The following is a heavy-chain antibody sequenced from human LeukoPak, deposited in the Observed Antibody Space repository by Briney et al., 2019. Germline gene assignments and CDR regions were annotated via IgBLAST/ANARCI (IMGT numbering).Heavy chain of an antibody. CDR2: INHSGST. CDR3: ARGDHMTREQGFDY. V-gene: IGHV4-34*01. Sequence: PSETLSLTCAVYGGSFSGYYWSWIRQPPGKGLEWIGEINHSGSTNCNPSLKSRVTISVDTSKNQFSLKLSSVTAADTAVYYCARGDHMTREQGFDYWGQGTLVTVSS. D-gene: IGHD1/OR15-1a*01. J-gene: IGHJ4*02. CDR1: GGSFSGYY.